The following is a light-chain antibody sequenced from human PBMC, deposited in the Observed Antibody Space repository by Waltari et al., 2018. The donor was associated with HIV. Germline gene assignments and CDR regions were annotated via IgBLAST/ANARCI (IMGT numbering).Light chain of an antibody. V-gene: IGKV4-1*01. CDR1: QNVLSSSNNQNY. CDR3: QQYYSTPWT. CDR2: WAS. Sequence: DIVMTQSPDSLAVSLGERATINCKSSQNVLSSSNNQNYLAWYQQKPGQSPKLLIWWASTRESGAPDRFSGSGSGTDFTLTISSLQAEDVAVYYCQQYYSTPWTFGQGTKVEIK. J-gene: IGKJ1*01.